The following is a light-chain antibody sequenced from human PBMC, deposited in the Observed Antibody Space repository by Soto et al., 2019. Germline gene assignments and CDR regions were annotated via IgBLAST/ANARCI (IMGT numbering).Light chain of an antibody. Sequence: EIVLTQSPGTLSLSPGERATLSCRASQTLSNSFIAWYQQKPGQAPRLLIYGASTRATGIPARFSGSGSGTEFTLTISSLQSEDFAVYYCQQYNDWPRTFGQGTKVDNK. CDR1: QTLSNS. CDR3: QQYNDWPRT. V-gene: IGKV3-15*01. CDR2: GAS. J-gene: IGKJ1*01.